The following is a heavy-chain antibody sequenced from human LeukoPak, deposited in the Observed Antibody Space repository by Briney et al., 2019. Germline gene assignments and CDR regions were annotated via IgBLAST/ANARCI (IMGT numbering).Heavy chain of an antibody. J-gene: IGHJ4*02. CDR2: VYYSGST. CDR3: ARLGGYYFDY. Sequence: SDTLSLTCTVWGVSINSYYGIGIRQPPGRGREGIGYVYYSGSTNYNPSLKRRVTISVGTSKNQFYLKLTSVTAADTAVYYCARLGGYYFDYWGQGALVAVSS. CDR1: GVSINSYY. D-gene: IGHD3-22*01. V-gene: IGHV4-59*07.